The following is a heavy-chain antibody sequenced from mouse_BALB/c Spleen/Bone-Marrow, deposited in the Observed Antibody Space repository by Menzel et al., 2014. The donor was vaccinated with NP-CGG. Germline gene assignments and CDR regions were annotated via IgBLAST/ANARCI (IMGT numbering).Heavy chain of an antibody. CDR3: ARAHYDYVLFDY. CDR2: IWAGGST. J-gene: IGHJ2*01. D-gene: IGHD2-4*01. Sequence: QVQLKESGPGLVAPSQSLSITCTVSGFSLTSYGVHWVRQPPGKGLEWLGGIWAGGSTNYNSALMSRLSISKDNTKSQVFLKIISLQTDDTATYYCARAHYDYVLFDYWGQGTTLTVSS. CDR1: GFSLTSYG. V-gene: IGHV2-9*02.